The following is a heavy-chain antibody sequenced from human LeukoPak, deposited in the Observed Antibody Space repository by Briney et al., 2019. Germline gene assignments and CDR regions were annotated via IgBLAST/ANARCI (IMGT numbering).Heavy chain of an antibody. Sequence: SETLSLTCTVSGGSISGSSYYWGWIRQPPGKGLEWIGSIYYSGSTYYNPSLKSRVTISVDTSKNQSSLKLNSVTATDTAVYYWARHYGPWGQGTLVTVSS. D-gene: IGHD3-10*01. J-gene: IGHJ4*02. CDR3: ARHYGP. CDR2: IYYSGST. CDR1: GGSISGSSYY. V-gene: IGHV4-39*01.